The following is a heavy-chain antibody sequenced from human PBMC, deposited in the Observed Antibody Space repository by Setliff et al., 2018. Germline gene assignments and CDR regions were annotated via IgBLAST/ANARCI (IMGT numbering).Heavy chain of an antibody. CDR1: GYSISSGYI. CDR2: IGHTGSI. D-gene: IGHD1-26*01. J-gene: IGHJ4*02. V-gene: IGHV4-38-2*02. CDR3: ARDRVGGAPFDY. Sequence: PSETLSLTCTVSGYSISSGYIWGWIRQPPGKGLEWVGNIGHTGSINYNPSLKSRVTISVDTSKNQFSLRLSSVTAADTAVYFCARDRVGGAPFDYWGQGTLVTVSS.